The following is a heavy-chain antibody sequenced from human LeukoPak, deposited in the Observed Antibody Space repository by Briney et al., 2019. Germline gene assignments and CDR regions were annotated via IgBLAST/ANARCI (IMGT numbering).Heavy chain of an antibody. Sequence: GGSLRLSCAASGFTFSSYGMHWVRQAPGKGLEWVAFIRYDGSNKYYADSVKGRFTISRDNAKNSLYLQMDSLRAEDTALYYCAKDSRSTYISGSYLLWGQGTLVTVSS. CDR3: AKDSRSTYISGSYLL. J-gene: IGHJ4*02. CDR1: GFTFSSYG. D-gene: IGHD3-10*01. V-gene: IGHV3-30*02. CDR2: IRYDGSNK.